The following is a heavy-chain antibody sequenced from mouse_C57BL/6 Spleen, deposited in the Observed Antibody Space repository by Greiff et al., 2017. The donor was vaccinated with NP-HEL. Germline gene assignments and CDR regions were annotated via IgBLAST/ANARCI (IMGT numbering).Heavy chain of an antibody. Sequence: QVHVKQSGAELVRPGASVTLSCKASGYTFTDYEMHWVKQTPVHGLEWIGAIDPETGGTAYNQKFKGKAILTADKSSSTAYMELRSLTSEDSAVYYCTRWDGYWYFDVWGTGTTVTVSS. D-gene: IGHD2-3*01. CDR3: TRWDGYWYFDV. J-gene: IGHJ1*03. CDR2: IDPETGGT. CDR1: GYTFTDYE. V-gene: IGHV1-15*01.